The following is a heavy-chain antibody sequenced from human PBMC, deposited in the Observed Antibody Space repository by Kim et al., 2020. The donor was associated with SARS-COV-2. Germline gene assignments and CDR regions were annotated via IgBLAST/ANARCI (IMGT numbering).Heavy chain of an antibody. CDR3: ARDPRHYYYGMDV. D-gene: IGHD6-6*01. J-gene: IGHJ6*02. CDR2: ISSSSSYI. V-gene: IGHV3-21*01. Sequence: GGSLRLSCADSGFTFSSYSMNWVRQAPGKGLEWVSSISSSSSYIYYADSVKGRFTISRDNAKNSLYLQMNSLRAEDTAVYYCARDPRHYYYGMDVWGQGTTVTVSS. CDR1: GFTFSSYS.